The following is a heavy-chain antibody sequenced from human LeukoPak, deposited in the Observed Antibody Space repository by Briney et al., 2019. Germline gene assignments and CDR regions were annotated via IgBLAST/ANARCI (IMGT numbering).Heavy chain of an antibody. D-gene: IGHD2-21*02. CDR2: INPSGGST. CDR3: ARVPESYGCGGDCYPGGFDY. V-gene: IGHV1-46*01. J-gene: IGHJ4*02. Sequence: ASVKVSCKASGYTFTSYYMHWVRQAPGQGLEWMGIINPSGGSTSYAQKFQGRVTMTRDTSTSTVYMELSSLRSEDTAVYYCARVPESYGCGGDCYPGGFDYWGQGTLVTVSS. CDR1: GYTFTSYY.